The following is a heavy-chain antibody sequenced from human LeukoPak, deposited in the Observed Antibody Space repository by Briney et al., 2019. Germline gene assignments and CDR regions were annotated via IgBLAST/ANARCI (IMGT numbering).Heavy chain of an antibody. CDR3: ARDFLHSSTSRPFDY. CDR2: IFSRSESI. V-gene: IGHV3-21*01. CDR1: GFTFGAYT. D-gene: IGHD2-2*01. J-gene: IGHJ4*02. Sequence: GGSLRLSCAASGFTFGAYTMNWVRQAPGKGLEWDSCIFSRSESIFYADSVKGRFTISRDNAKNSLYLQMDSLRAEDTAVYYCARDFLHSSTSRPFDYWGQGTLVTVSS.